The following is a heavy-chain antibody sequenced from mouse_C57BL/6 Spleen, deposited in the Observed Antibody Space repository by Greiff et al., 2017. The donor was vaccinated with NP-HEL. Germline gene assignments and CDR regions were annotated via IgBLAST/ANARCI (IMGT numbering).Heavy chain of an antibody. V-gene: IGHV5-9-1*02. CDR1: GFTFSSYA. CDR2: ISSGGDYI. Sequence: EVKLMESGEGLVKPGGSLKLSCAASGFTFSSYAMSWVRQTPEQRLEWVAYISSGGDYIYYADTVKGRFTISRDNARNTLYLQMSSLKSEDTAMYYCTRVDDYLAWLAYWGQGTLVTVSA. CDR3: TRVDDYLAWLAY. D-gene: IGHD2-4*01. J-gene: IGHJ3*01.